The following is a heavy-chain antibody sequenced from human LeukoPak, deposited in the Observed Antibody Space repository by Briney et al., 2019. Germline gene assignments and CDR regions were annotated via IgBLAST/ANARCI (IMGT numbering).Heavy chain of an antibody. CDR2: ISGSGSSR. Sequence: PGGSLRLSCADSGFTYSTYAMSWVRQAPGKGLEWVSTISGSGSSRYYADSVKGRFTISRDDSKTTLYLQMNSLRAEDTAIYYCSRCGEKCDSVTCPTVFWGARTTVPV. CDR1: GFTYSTYA. V-gene: IGHV3-23*01. J-gene: IGHJ4*02. D-gene: IGHD5/OR15-5a*01. CDR3: SRCGEKCDSVTCPTVF.